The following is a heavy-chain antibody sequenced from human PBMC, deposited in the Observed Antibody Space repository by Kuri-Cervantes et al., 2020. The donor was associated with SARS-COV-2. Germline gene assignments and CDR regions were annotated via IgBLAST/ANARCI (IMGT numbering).Heavy chain of an antibody. CDR3: AKDPVYYYYMDV. Sequence: SLKISCAASGFTFDDYAMHWVRQAPGKGLEWVSGISWNSGSIGYADSVKGRFTISRDNSKNTLYLQMNSLRAEDTAVYYCAKDPVYYYYMDVWGKGTTVTVSS. CDR1: GFTFDDYA. CDR2: ISWNSGSI. J-gene: IGHJ6*03. V-gene: IGHV3-9*01.